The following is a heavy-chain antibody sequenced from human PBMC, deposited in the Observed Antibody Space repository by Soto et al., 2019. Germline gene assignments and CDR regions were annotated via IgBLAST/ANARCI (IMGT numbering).Heavy chain of an antibody. CDR1: GYSFTSYW. V-gene: IGHV5-51*01. CDR2: IYPGDSDT. CDR3: AILNYDILTGLYYFDY. Sequence: PGESLKISCKGSGYSFTSYWIGWVRQMPGKGLEWMGIIYPGDSDTRYSPSFQGQVTISADKSISTAYLQWSSLKASDTAMYYCAILNYDILTGLYYFDYWGQGTLVTVSS. D-gene: IGHD3-9*01. J-gene: IGHJ4*02.